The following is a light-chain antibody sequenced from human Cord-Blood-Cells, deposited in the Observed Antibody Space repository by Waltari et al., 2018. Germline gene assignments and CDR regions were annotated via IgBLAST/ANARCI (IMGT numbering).Light chain of an antibody. CDR2: WAS. J-gene: IGKJ1*01. CDR1: KSVLYSANNKNY. CDR3: QQYYSTPGT. Sequence: DIVITPSPDSLAVSLGARATINCKSSKSVLYSANNKNYLASYQQKPGPPPKLLIYWASSRASGVPERISGSGSGKDFTLISSIVPAEDVAVYYWQQYYSTPGTFGQGTKVEIK. V-gene: IGKV4-1*01.